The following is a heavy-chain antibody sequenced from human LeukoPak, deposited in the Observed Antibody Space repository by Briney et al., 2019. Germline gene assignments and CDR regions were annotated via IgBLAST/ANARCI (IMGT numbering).Heavy chain of an antibody. Sequence: GGSLRLSCVVSGFTVSSNYMSWVRQAPGKGLEWVPGISGSGTPYYADSVKGRFTISRDNSKNTLYLQMNSLRAEDTAIYYCAKGLRLGEVSTGVDYWGQGTLVTVSS. CDR2: ISGSGTP. J-gene: IGHJ4*02. CDR1: GFTVSSNY. V-gene: IGHV3-53*01. D-gene: IGHD3-16*02. CDR3: AKGLRLGEVSTGVDY.